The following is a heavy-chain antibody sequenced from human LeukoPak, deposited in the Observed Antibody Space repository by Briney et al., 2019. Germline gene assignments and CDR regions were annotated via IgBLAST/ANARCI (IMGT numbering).Heavy chain of an antibody. Sequence: PGGSLRLSCAASGFTFSSYWMHWVRHTPGKGLVWVSRISTDGSSTSYADSVKGRFTISRDNAKNTLYLQMNSLRGEDTAVYYCARESPAFDYWGQGTLVTVS. CDR2: ISTDGSST. V-gene: IGHV3-74*01. J-gene: IGHJ4*02. CDR1: GFTFSSYW. CDR3: ARESPAFDY.